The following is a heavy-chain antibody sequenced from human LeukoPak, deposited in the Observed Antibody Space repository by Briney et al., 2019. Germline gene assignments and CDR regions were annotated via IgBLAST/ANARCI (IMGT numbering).Heavy chain of an antibody. V-gene: IGHV3-74*01. Sequence: PGGSLRLSCTASGFTFSSYWIHWVRHAPGKGLVWVSRTNTDGTNTRYADSVKGRFTISRDNAKNTLYLQTNSLRAEDTAVYYCARELAPTSSSSSLNYNYYGMDVWGQGTTVIVSS. CDR3: ARELAPTSSSSSLNYNYYGMDV. CDR1: GFTFSSYW. D-gene: IGHD6-6*01. J-gene: IGHJ6*02. CDR2: TNTDGTNT.